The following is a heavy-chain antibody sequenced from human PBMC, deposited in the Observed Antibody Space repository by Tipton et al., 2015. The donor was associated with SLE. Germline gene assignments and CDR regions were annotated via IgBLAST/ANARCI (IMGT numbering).Heavy chain of an antibody. CDR3: ARVRGSASSWYFDL. Sequence: SLRLSCAASGFTFSSYWMSWVRQAPGMGLVWVSHINSDGSSTVYADAVKGRFTISRDNSKNTLYLQMNSLRAEDTAVYYCARVRGSASSWYFDLWGRGTVVTVSS. V-gene: IGHV3-74*01. CDR1: GFTFSSYW. D-gene: IGHD6-6*01. J-gene: IGHJ2*01. CDR2: INSDGSST.